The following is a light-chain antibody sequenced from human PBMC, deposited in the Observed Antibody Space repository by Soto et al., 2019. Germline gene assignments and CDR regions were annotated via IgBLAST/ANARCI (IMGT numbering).Light chain of an antibody. CDR3: CSYAGRSNVV. CDR2: EVN. J-gene: IGLJ2*01. Sequence: QSVLTQPASVSGSPGQSITISCTGTSGDVGTYNLVSWYQQHPGRSPKLIIFEVNKRPSGVSNRLSGSKSGNTASRAISGLQADDEADYHCCSYAGRSNVVCGGGTKVTVL. V-gene: IGLV2-23*02. CDR1: SGDVGTYNL.